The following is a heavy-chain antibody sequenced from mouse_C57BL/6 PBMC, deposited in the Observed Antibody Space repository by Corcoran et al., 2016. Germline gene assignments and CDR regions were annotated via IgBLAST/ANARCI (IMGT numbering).Heavy chain of an antibody. CDR3: APYSNYLAWFAY. CDR2: INPYNGGT. V-gene: IGHV1-19*01. CDR1: GYTFTDYY. Sequence: EVQLQQSGPVLVKPGASVKMSCKASGYTFTDYYMNWVKQSHGKSLEWIGVINPYNGGTSYNQKFKGKATLTVDKSSSTAYMELNSLTSEDSAVYYCAPYSNYLAWFAYWGQGTLVTVSA. J-gene: IGHJ3*01. D-gene: IGHD2-5*01.